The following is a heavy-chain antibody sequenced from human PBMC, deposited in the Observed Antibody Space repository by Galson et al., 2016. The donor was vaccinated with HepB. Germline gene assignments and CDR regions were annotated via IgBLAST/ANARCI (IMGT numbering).Heavy chain of an antibody. V-gene: IGHV3-23*01. Sequence: SLRLSCAASGFVFSNFGLSWVRQAPGKGLEWVASISTRRTTYYSDSVQGRFTISRDNSNNTLYLQMNGLRAEDTAVYYCAKERLVRRIFDRWGQGTLLTVS. CDR2: ISTRRTT. J-gene: IGHJ4*02. D-gene: IGHD1-1*01. CDR1: GFVFSNFG. CDR3: AKERLVRRIFDR.